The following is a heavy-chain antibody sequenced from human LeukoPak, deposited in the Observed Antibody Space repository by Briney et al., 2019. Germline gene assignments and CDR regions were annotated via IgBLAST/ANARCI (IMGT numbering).Heavy chain of an antibody. CDR1: GGSFNGYY. J-gene: IGHJ6*03. CDR2: INHIGTT. V-gene: IGHV4-34*01. D-gene: IGHD2-21*02. Sequence: PSETLSLTCNVSGGSFNGYYWTWIRQPPGKGLEWIAEINHIGTTNHNPSLKSRVTVSTDTSKNQFFLRLTSVTAADTALYYCAGLVVTAPQYHYYMDVWGEGTTVTVSS. CDR3: AGLVVTAPQYHYYMDV.